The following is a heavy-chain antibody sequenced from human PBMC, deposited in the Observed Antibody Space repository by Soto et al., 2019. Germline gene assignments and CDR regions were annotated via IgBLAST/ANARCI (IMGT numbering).Heavy chain of an antibody. V-gene: IGHV3-23*01. CDR3: ARDLKFGY. Sequence: EVQLLESGGGLVQPGGSLRLSCVGSGFTFSSYTMNWVRQAPGKGLEWVSGIGGSGGGTYYTDYVKGRFTISRDNSKNTLYLQITSLRAEDTAVYYCARDLKFGYWGQGTLVTVSS. J-gene: IGHJ4*02. CDR2: IGGSGGGT. CDR1: GFTFSSYT.